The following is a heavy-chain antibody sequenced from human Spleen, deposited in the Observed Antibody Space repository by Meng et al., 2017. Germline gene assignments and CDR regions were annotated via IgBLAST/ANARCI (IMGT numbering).Heavy chain of an antibody. V-gene: IGHV4-4*02. CDR3: AACTKRYDNTDAFDI. CDR1: GASIATTNW. J-gene: IGHJ3*02. CDR2: IHLGGRP. Sequence: QVPLQESGPGLVEPSGTLSLTCAVSGASIATTNWWGWVRQPPGKGLEWIGEIHLGGRPNYSPSLKSRVTMSVDKSKNQFSLKLSSVTAADTAVFYCAACTKRYDNTDAFDIWGQGTMVTVSS. D-gene: IGHD1-1*01.